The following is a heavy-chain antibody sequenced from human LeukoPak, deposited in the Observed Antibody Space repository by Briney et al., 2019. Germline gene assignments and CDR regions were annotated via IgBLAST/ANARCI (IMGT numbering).Heavy chain of an antibody. D-gene: IGHD3-22*01. J-gene: IGHJ3*02. V-gene: IGHV1-18*01. CDR1: GYTFTSYG. CDR3: ARGGYYDRSGYFAFGM. CDR2: ISAYNGNT. Sequence: ASVKGSCKASGYTFTSYGIGWVRQAPGQGLEWMGWISAYNGNTNYAQKLQGRVNMTRNTSISTAYMDLSSLRSEDTAVYYCARGGYYDRSGYFAFGMWGQGTMVTVSS.